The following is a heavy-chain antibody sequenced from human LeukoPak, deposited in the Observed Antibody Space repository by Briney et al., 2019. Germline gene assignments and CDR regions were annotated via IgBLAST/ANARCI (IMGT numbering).Heavy chain of an antibody. CDR1: GFTFSSYS. CDR2: ISSSSSYI. J-gene: IGHJ4*02. Sequence: GGSLRLSCAASGFTFSSYSMNWVRQAPGKGLEWVSSISSSSSYIYYADSVKGRFTISRDNAKNSLYLQMNSLRAEDTAVYYCARDSGGGPTLDYWGQGTLVTVSS. CDR3: ARDSGGGPTLDY. V-gene: IGHV3-21*01.